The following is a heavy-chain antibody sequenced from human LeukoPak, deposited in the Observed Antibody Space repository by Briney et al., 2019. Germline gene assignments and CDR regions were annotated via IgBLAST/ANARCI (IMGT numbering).Heavy chain of an antibody. CDR2: ISGSGGSA. D-gene: IGHD5-18*01. CDR3: TYFGYSYGPLDY. V-gene: IGHV3-23*01. CDR1: VFTFSSYA. J-gene: IGHJ4*02. Sequence: GGSLRLSCAASVFTFSSYAMSWVRQAPGKGLEWVSAISGSGGSAYYADSVKGRFTISRDNSKNTLYLQMNSLRAEDTAVYYCTYFGYSYGPLDYWGQGTLVTVSS.